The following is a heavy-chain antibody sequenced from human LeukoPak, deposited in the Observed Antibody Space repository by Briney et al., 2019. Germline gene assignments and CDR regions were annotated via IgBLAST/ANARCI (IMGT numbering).Heavy chain of an antibody. Sequence: PGQSLRISCKGYGYRFSDYWIGWVRQMPGRGLQWMGIIFPGDSDTKYSPSFQGQVTISVDKSLSTVYLQWSSLRASDTAIYYCARHGLGGCSGGRCFTSFHYYGMDVWGQGTTVTVSS. V-gene: IGHV5-51*01. CDR3: ARHGLGGCSGGRCFTSFHYYGMDV. CDR2: IFPGDSDT. J-gene: IGHJ6*02. CDR1: GYRFSDYW. D-gene: IGHD2-15*01.